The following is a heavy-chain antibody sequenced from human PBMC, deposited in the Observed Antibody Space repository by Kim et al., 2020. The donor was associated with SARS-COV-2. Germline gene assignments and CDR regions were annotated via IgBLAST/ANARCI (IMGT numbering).Heavy chain of an antibody. Sequence: YYADSVKGRFTISRDNAKNSLYLQMNSLRDEDTAVYYCARRDFGERPFDPWGQGTLVTVSS. V-gene: IGHV3-48*02. D-gene: IGHD3-10*01. J-gene: IGHJ5*02. CDR3: ARRDFGERPFDP.